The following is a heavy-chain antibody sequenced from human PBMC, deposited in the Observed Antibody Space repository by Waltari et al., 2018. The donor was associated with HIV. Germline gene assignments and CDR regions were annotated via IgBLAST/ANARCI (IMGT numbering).Heavy chain of an antibody. D-gene: IGHD2-2*01. J-gene: IGHJ5*02. Sequence: QAQLAQSGAEVKKPGASVKVSCKASGYTFTSYGISWVRQAPGQGLEWLGWISAYKGNTNDAQKCQGRVTMTTDTSTSTAYMELRSLRSNDTAVYYCARVGCSSASCYSGWFDPWGQGTLVTVSS. V-gene: IGHV1-18*01. CDR1: GYTFTSYG. CDR3: ARVGCSSASCYSGWFDP. CDR2: ISAYKGNT.